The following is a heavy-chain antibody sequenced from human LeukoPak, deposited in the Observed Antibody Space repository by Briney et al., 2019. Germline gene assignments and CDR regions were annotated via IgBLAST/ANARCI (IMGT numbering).Heavy chain of an antibody. CDR3: ARHNWFDP. Sequence: GGSLRLSCAASGFSFISYSMNWVRQAPGKGLEWVSVIYSGGSTFYADSVKGRFTISRDNSKNTLYLQMNSLRAEDTAVYYCARHNWFDPWGQGTLVTVSS. V-gene: IGHV3-66*04. CDR2: IYSGGST. CDR1: GFSFISYS. J-gene: IGHJ5*02.